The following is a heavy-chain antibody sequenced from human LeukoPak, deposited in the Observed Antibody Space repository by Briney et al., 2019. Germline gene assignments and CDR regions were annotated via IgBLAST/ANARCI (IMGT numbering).Heavy chain of an antibody. CDR2: IYYSGST. CDR3: ARGLFWFGDLSQNYYFDF. Sequence: KTSETLSLTCTVSGGSISRSSYYWGWIRQPPGKGLEWIGSIYYSGSTYYNPSLRSRVTISVDTSKSQFSLKLSSVTAADTAVYYCARGLFWFGDLSQNYYFDFWGQGTLVTVSS. J-gene: IGHJ4*02. CDR1: GGSISRSSYY. V-gene: IGHV4-39*07. D-gene: IGHD3-10*01.